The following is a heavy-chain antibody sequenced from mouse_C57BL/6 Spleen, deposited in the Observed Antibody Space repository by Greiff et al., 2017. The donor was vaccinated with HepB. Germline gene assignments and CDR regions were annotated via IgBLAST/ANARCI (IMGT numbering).Heavy chain of an antibody. Sequence: QVQLQQSGPELVKPGASVKISCKASGYAFSSSWMNWVKQRPGKGLEWIGRIYPGDGDTNYNGKFKGKATLTADKSSSTAYMQLSSLTSEDSAVYFCAREVETGFDYWGQGTTLTVSS. CDR2: IYPGDGDT. V-gene: IGHV1-82*01. J-gene: IGHJ2*01. CDR1: GYAFSSSW. CDR3: AREVETGFDY. D-gene: IGHD1-1*02.